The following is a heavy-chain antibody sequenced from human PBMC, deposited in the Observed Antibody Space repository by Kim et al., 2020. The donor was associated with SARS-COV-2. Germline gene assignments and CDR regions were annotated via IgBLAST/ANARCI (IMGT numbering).Heavy chain of an antibody. D-gene: IGHD4-4*01. V-gene: IGHV4-39*01. CDR2: IYFNGVT. CDR3: ARRGYSYAHNWVDP. CDR1: GGFITSSSYY. Sequence: SETLSLTCTVSGGFITSSSYYWGWIRQTPGKGLEWIGTIYFNGVTSYNPSLKSRVTMSVDTSNNRFSLRLSSVTAADTAVYYCARRGYSYAHNWVDP. J-gene: IGHJ5*02.